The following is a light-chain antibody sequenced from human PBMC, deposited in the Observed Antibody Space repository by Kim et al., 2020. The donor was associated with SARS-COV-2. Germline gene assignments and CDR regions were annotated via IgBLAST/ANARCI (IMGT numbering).Light chain of an antibody. Sequence: QSALTQPRSVSGSPGQSVTISCTGTTGDVGRYDFVSWYQQYPGKVPKLLIYDVSERPSGVPDRFSGAKSGSTASLTISGLQTDDEAAYYCCSYAGSYTWLFGGGTQLTVL. CDR2: DVS. V-gene: IGLV2-11*01. CDR1: TGDVGRYDF. CDR3: CSYAGSYTWL. J-gene: IGLJ3*02.